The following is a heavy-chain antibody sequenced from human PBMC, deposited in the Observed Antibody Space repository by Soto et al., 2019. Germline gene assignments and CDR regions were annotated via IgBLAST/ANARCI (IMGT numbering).Heavy chain of an antibody. D-gene: IGHD2-15*01. Sequence: SVKVSCKASGGTFSSYAISWVRQAPGQGLEWMGGIIPIFGTANYAQKFQGRVTITADESTSTAYMELSSLRSEDTAVYYCARSGCSCYSGIDAFDIWGQGTMVTVSS. V-gene: IGHV1-69*13. CDR1: GGTFSSYA. J-gene: IGHJ3*02. CDR2: IIPIFGTA. CDR3: ARSGCSCYSGIDAFDI.